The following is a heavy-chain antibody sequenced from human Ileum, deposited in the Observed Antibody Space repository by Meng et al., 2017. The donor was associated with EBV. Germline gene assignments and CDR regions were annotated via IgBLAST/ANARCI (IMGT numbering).Heavy chain of an antibody. V-gene: IGHV3-11*01. D-gene: IGHD7-27*01. Sequence: QVQLGESWGGLVKPGGSLSLSCAVAGFTFSASYMNWIRQAPGKGLEWISYISTYGGTIHYRDSVKGRFTISRDNTKNSLYLQMNSLRADDTAVYYCARGTPRAELGTDYWGQGTLVTVSS. CDR1: GFTFSASY. CDR2: ISTYGGTI. J-gene: IGHJ4*02. CDR3: ARGTPRAELGTDY.